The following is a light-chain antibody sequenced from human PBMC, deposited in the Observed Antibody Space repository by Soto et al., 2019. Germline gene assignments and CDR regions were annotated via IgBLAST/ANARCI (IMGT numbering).Light chain of an antibody. CDR3: QQYGSSPST. J-gene: IGKJ2*02. Sequence: EIVLTQSPGTLSLSPGEKAPPSSGASRVVTTSTLAWYQQKPGQAPRLLIYGASSRATGIPDRFSGSGSGTDFTLTISRLEPEDFAVYYCQQYGSSPSTFGQGTKLEIK. CDR1: RVVTTST. V-gene: IGKV3-20*01. CDR2: GAS.